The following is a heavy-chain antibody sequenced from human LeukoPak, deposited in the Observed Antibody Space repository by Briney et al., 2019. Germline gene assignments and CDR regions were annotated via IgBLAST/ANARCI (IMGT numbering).Heavy chain of an antibody. Sequence: SETLSLTCAVYGGSFSGYYWSWIRQPPGKGLEWIGEINHSGSTNYNPSLKSRVTISVDTSKNQFSLKLSSVTAADTAVYYCAGTDCSSTSCSLGAFDYWGQGTLVTVSS. D-gene: IGHD2-2*01. J-gene: IGHJ4*02. CDR1: GGSFSGYY. CDR2: INHSGST. CDR3: AGTDCSSTSCSLGAFDY. V-gene: IGHV4-34*01.